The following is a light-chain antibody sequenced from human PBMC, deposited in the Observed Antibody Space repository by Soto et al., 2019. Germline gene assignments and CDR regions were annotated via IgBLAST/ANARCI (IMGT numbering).Light chain of an antibody. V-gene: IGLV2-23*02. CDR2: EVN. CDR3: CSYAVTYVV. J-gene: IGLJ2*01. Sequence: QSALTQPASVSGSPVQSITISCTGTSSDVGSYNFVSWYQQHPGKAPKLMIYEVNKRPSGVSNRFSASKSGNTASLTISGLQAEDEADYYCCSYAVTYVVFGGGTKLTVL. CDR1: SSDVGSYNF.